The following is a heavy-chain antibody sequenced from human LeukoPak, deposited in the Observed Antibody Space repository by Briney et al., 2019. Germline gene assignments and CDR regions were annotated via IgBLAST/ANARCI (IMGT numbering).Heavy chain of an antibody. CDR2: ISSSSSYI. V-gene: IGHV3-21*01. J-gene: IGHJ4*02. D-gene: IGHD4-17*01. CDR3: ARARALSFYGDYEEFFDY. CDR1: GFTFSSYS. Sequence: GGSLRLSCAASGFTFSSYSMNWVRQAPGKGLEWVSSISSSSSYIYYADSVKGRFTISRDNAKNSLYLQMNSLRAEDTAVYYCARARALSFYGDYEEFFDYWGQGTLVTVSS.